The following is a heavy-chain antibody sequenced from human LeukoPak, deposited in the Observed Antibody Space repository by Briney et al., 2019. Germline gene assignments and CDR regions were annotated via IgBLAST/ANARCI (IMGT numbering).Heavy chain of an antibody. CDR3: ARSEINDYFKY. CDR1: GFTFTNAR. V-gene: IGHV3-48*01. J-gene: IGHJ4*02. Sequence: GGSLRLSCAASGFTFTNARMSWVRQTPGKGLEWVSYISSSSSTIYYADSVKGRFTISRDNAKNSLYLQMNSLSAADTAVYYCARSEINDYFKYWGPGILVTVST. CDR2: ISSSSSTI. D-gene: IGHD3-16*01.